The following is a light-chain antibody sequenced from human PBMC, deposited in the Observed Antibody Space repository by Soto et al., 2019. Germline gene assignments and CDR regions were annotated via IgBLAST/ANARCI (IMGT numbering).Light chain of an antibody. CDR3: QQYFSAPWT. V-gene: IGKV4-1*01. J-gene: IGKJ1*01. Sequence: DIVMTQSPDSLAVSLGERATINCKSSQNVLYSSNYKNYLAWYQQQPGQPPKLLIYWASTRESGVPDRFSGSGSGADFTLTISSLQAEDVAVYYCQQYFSAPWTFGQGTKVEIK. CDR2: WAS. CDR1: QNVLYSSNYKNY.